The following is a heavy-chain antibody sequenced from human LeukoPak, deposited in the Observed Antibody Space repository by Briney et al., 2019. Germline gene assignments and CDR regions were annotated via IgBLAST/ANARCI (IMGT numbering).Heavy chain of an antibody. V-gene: IGHV5-51*01. CDR2: IYPGDSDT. J-gene: IGHJ6*02. D-gene: IGHD3-3*01. CDR1: GYSFTSYR. Sequence: GESLKISCKGSGYSFTSYRIGWVRQMPGKGLEWMGIIYPGDSDTRYSPSFQGQVTISADKSISTAYLQWSSLKASDTAMYYCARGSANTIFGVVTPGDYYGMDVWGQGTTVTVSS. CDR3: ARGSANTIFGVVTPGDYYGMDV.